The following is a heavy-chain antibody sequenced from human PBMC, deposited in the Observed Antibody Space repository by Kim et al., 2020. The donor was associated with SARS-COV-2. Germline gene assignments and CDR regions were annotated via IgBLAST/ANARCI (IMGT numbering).Heavy chain of an antibody. D-gene: IGHD3-10*01. CDR1: GGSISSYY. J-gene: IGHJ6*01. V-gene: IGHV4-59*01. Sequence: SETLSLTCTVSGGSISSYYWSWIRQPPGKGLEWIGYIYYSGSTNYNPSLKSRVTISVDTSKNQFSLKLSSVTAADTAVYYCARDRLLWFGELPQGGGMDV. CDR2: IYYSGST. CDR3: ARDRLLWFGELPQGGGMDV.